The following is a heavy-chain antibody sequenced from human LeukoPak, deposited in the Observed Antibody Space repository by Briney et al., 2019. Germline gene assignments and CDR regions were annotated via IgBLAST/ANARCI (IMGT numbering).Heavy chain of an antibody. CDR1: GGSISSGDYY. V-gene: IGHV4-30-4*08. CDR2: IYYSGST. D-gene: IGHD6-6*01. Sequence: SQTLSLTCTVSGGSISSGDYYWSWIRQPPGKGLEWIGYIYYSGSTYYNPSLKSRVTISVDTSKNQFSLKLSSVTAADTAEYYCASGRGYSSSSRRFDPWGQGTLVTVSS. J-gene: IGHJ5*02. CDR3: ASGRGYSSSSRRFDP.